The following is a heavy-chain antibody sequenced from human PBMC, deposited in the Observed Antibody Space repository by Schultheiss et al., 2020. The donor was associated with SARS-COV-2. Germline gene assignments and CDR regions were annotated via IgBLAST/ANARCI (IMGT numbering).Heavy chain of an antibody. Sequence: GGSLRLSCAASGFTVSNNYMSWVRQAPGKGLEWVSVMYSDGSAYYADSVKGRFTVSRDHSKNTLYLQMNSLRADDTAVYYCARAMGSSYSFDFWGQGTLVTVSS. CDR1: GFTVSNNY. CDR3: ARAMGSSYSFDF. J-gene: IGHJ4*02. D-gene: IGHD6-6*01. V-gene: IGHV3-53*01. CDR2: MYSDGSA.